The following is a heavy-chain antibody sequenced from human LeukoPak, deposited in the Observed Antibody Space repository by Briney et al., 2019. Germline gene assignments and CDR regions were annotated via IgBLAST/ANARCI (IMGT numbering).Heavy chain of an antibody. Sequence: GGSLRLSCAASGFTFSSYAMHWVRQAPGKGLEYVSGISSNGGSTYYANSVKGRFTISRDNSKNTLYLQMGSLRAEDTAVYYCAKDEYSGSYLTTLFDYWGQGTLVTVSS. D-gene: IGHD1-26*01. CDR3: AKDEYSGSYLTTLFDY. CDR1: GFTFSSYA. V-gene: IGHV3-64*01. J-gene: IGHJ4*02. CDR2: ISSNGGST.